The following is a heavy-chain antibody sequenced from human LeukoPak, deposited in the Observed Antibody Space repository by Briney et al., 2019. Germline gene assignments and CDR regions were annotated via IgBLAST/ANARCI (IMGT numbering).Heavy chain of an antibody. V-gene: IGHV4-59*08. CDR1: GGSISSYY. D-gene: IGHD3-10*01. Sequence: SETLSLTCTVSGGSISSYYWSWIRQPPGKGLEWIGYIYYSGSTNYNPSLKSRVTISVDTSKNQFSLKLSSVTAADTAVYYCARTRITMVRGVRYFDLWGRGTLVTVSS. CDR2: IYYSGST. CDR3: ARTRITMVRGVRYFDL. J-gene: IGHJ2*01.